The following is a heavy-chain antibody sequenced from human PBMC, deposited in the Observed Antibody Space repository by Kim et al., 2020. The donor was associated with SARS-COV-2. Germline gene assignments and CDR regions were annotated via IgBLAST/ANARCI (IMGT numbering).Heavy chain of an antibody. D-gene: IGHD3-3*02. J-gene: IGHJ1*01. Sequence: SETLSLTCTVSAGSISSINYHWGWVRQPPGKGLEWLGNVYYRGSTYYNPSLQSRVTIAVDTSKNQFSLKLNSVTAEDTSVYYCASVPILAGARYFEHWG. CDR3: ASVPILAGARYFEH. CDR2: VYYRGST. CDR1: AGSISSINYH. V-gene: IGHV4-39*01.